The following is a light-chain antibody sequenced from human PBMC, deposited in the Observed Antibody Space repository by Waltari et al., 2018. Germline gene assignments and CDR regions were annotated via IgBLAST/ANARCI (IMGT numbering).Light chain of an antibody. V-gene: IGLV2-14*01. CDR1: SSDVGASNY. Sequence: QSALTQPASVSGSPGQSLTISCTGTSSDVGASNYVSWYQQHPGQAPKLIIFDLTRRPSGVSPRFSGSLSGNMASLTISGLQAEDEAHYYCSAYTSINTYIFGGGTEVTVL. J-gene: IGLJ1*01. CDR2: DLT. CDR3: SAYTSINTYI.